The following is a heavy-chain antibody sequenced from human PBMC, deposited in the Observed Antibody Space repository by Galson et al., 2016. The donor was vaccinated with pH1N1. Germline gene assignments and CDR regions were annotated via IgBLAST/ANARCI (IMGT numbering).Heavy chain of an antibody. CDR3: ARDRSPARLYY. CDR2: IHTSGST. Sequence: LSLTCTVSGTSISSGSYYWSWIRQPAGKGLEWIGHIHTSGSTNYNPSLKSRVTISVDTSKNQFSLKVSSVTAAATAVYYCARDRSPARLYYWGQGTLVTVSS. D-gene: IGHD2-2*01. V-gene: IGHV4-61*09. J-gene: IGHJ4*02. CDR1: GTSISSGSYY.